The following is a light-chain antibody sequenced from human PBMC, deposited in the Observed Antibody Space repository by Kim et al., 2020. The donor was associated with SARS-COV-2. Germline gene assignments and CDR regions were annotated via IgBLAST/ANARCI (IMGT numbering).Light chain of an antibody. CDR3: QQYSNWSPYS. CDR2: GGS. J-gene: IGKJ2*03. CDR1: ESVRRN. V-gene: IGKV3D-15*01. Sequence: VSPGERATFSCRASESVRRNVAWYQQKPGQAPRLLIYGGSTRATGIPAKFSGSGWGTEFTLTISSLQSDDSAVYYCQQYSNWSPYSFGQGTKLEIK.